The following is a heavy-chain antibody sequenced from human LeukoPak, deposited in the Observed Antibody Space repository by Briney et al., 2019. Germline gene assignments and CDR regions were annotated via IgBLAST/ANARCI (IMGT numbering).Heavy chain of an antibody. Sequence: SETLSLTCTVSGGSISSHYWNWIRQPPGKGLEWIGYIYYSGTTNYNPSLKSRVTISVDTSKNQFSLRLSSVSAADTAVYYCARDPGGHDFWSGAWFDPWGQGTLDTVSS. J-gene: IGHJ5*02. D-gene: IGHD3-3*01. CDR3: ARDPGGHDFWSGAWFDP. CDR1: GGSISSHY. CDR2: IYYSGTT. V-gene: IGHV4-59*11.